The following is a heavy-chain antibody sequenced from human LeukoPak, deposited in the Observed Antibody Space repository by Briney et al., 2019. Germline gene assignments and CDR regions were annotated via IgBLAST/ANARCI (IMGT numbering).Heavy chain of an antibody. D-gene: IGHD2-2*01. J-gene: IGHJ3*02. CDR1: GGTFSSYA. CDR2: IIPIFGTA. Sequence: PGGSLRLSCAASGGTFSSYAISWVRQAPGQGLEWMGGIIPIFGTANYAQKFQGRVTITADESTSTAYMELSSLRSEDTAVYYCARTPNSGYCSSTSCLLRNAFDIWGQGTMVTVSS. CDR3: ARTPNSGYCSSTSCLLRNAFDI. V-gene: IGHV1-69*01.